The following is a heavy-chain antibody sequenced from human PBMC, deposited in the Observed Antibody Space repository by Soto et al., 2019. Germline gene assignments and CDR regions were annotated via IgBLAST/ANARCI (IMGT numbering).Heavy chain of an antibody. CDR3: ARLGGDYYYYYYMDV. V-gene: IGHV1-46*01. Sequence: ASVKVSCKAFGYTFTSYYMHWVRQAPGQGLEWMGIINPSGGSTSYAQKFQGRVTMTRDTSTSTVYMELSSLRSEDTAVYYCARLGGDYYYYYYMDVWGKGTTVTASS. J-gene: IGHJ6*03. D-gene: IGHD4-17*01. CDR2: INPSGGST. CDR1: GYTFTSYY.